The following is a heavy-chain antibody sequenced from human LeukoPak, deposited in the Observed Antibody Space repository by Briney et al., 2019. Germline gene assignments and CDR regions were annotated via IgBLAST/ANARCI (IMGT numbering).Heavy chain of an antibody. CDR3: ARRGGLDY. CDR1: GYSFSNYW. V-gene: IGHV5-51*01. D-gene: IGHD3-10*01. J-gene: IGHJ4*02. Sequence: GESLKISCEGSGYSFSNYWIGWVRQMPGKGLEWMGIIYPGDSNTKYNPSFQGQVTISADKSVSTAYLQWSSLKASDTAVYYCARRGGLDYWGQGTLVTVSS. CDR2: IYPGDSNT.